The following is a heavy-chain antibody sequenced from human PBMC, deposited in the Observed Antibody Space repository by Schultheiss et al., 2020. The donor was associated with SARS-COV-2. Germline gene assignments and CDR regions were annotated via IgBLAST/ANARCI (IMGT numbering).Heavy chain of an antibody. CDR3: VKARGSSTWRGLMDV. CDR1: GFTFSNYW. CDR2: ISGSGGST. Sequence: GGSLRLSCTASGFTFSNYWMHWVRQAPGKGLVWVSTISGSGGSTFYADSVKGRFTISRDNSKNTVYLLMSSLRGEDTAVYHCVKARGSSTWRGLMDVWGKGTTVTVSS. V-gene: IGHV3-64D*06. J-gene: IGHJ6*04. D-gene: IGHD2-2*01.